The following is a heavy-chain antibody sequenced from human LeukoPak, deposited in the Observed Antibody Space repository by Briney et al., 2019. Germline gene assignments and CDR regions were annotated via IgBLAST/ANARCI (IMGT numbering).Heavy chain of an antibody. CDR1: GFTFSSYG. CDR3: AKGDVDTAMVPGVDY. V-gene: IGHV3-30*18. CDR2: ISYDGSNK. Sequence: GESLRLSCAASGFTFSSYGMHWVRQAPGKGLVWVAVISYDGSNKYYADSVKGRFTISRDNSKNTLYLQMNSLRAEDTAVYYCAKGDVDTAMVPGVDYWGQGTLVTVSS. D-gene: IGHD5-18*01. J-gene: IGHJ4*02.